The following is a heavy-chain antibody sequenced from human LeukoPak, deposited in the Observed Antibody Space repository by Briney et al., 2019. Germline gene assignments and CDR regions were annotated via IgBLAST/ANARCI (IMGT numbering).Heavy chain of an antibody. V-gene: IGHV3-7*01. CDR2: IKQDGSQS. J-gene: IGHJ4*02. Sequence: GGSLRLSCAASGFTFSNYWVNWVRQAPGKGLEWLANIKQDGSQSHYVDSVKGRFTISRDNAKNSLYLQMNTLRAEDTAVYYCARDYSASGSFDYRGQGTLVTVSS. D-gene: IGHD3-10*01. CDR1: GFTFSNYW. CDR3: ARDYSASGSFDY.